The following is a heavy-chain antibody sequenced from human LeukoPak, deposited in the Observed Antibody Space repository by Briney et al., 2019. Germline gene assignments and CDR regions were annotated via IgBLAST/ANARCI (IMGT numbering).Heavy chain of an antibody. CDR1: GYTFVNYW. J-gene: IGHJ3*01. D-gene: IGHD1-1*01. CDR3: MAYNGDETPSFDL. Sequence: EESLKISFQASGYTFVNYWIAWVRQMPGKGLEWMGIISPADSETRYSPSFQGHVTISADDSSTVAYLQWTSLKASDSARYYCMAYNGDETPSFDLWGQGTMVTVSS. CDR2: ISPADSET. V-gene: IGHV5-51*01.